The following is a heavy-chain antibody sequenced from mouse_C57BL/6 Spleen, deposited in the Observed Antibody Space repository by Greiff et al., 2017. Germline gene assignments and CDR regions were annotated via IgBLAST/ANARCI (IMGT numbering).Heavy chain of an antibody. CDR1: GYTFTTYP. Sequence: VHLVESGAELVKPGASVKMSCKASGYTFTTYPIEWMKQNHGKSLEWIGNFHPYNDDTKYNEKFKGKATLTVEKSSSTVYLELSRLTSDDSAVYYCARRTYYGSSYGYFDYWGQGTTLTVSS. V-gene: IGHV1-47*01. D-gene: IGHD1-1*01. CDR3: ARRTYYGSSYGYFDY. J-gene: IGHJ2*01. CDR2: FHPYNDDT.